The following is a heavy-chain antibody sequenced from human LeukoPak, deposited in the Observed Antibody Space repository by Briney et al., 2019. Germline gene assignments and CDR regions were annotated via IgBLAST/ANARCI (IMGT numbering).Heavy chain of an antibody. CDR2: TNTDGSST. CDR1: GFTFSSYW. V-gene: IGHV3-74*03. D-gene: IGHD2-21*02. CDR3: ARDTTYCGGGCYSLTDY. Sequence: GGSLRLSCAASGFTFSSYWMHWVRQAPGKGLVWVSGTNTDGSSTMYADPVKGRFTIARDNAKNTLYLQMNSLRAEDTAVYYCARDTTYCGGGCYSLTDYWGQGTLVSVSS. J-gene: IGHJ4*02.